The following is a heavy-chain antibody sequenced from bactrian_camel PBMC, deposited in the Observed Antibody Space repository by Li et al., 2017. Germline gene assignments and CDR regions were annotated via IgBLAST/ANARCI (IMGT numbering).Heavy chain of an antibody. J-gene: IGHJ4*01. Sequence: VQLVESGGGSVQVGGSMRLSCEAPGSIYGSSLCVGWFRQAPGKGREAIAIMHSPGSETYADSVTGRATISKDHAKNTVDLHMVSLKPEDTAMYYCAADFRWRRAPRLTDVLDLAYKGRGTQV. V-gene: IGHV3S53*01. CDR2: MHSPGSE. CDR1: GSIYGSSLC. D-gene: IGHD1*01.